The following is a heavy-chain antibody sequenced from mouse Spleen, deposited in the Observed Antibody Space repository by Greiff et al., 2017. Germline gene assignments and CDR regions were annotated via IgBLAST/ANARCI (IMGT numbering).Heavy chain of an antibody. J-gene: IGHJ4*01. CDR1: GYTFTSYW. D-gene: IGHD1-1*01. CDR3: ARGYYGSSYSAMDY. Sequence: QVQLQQPGAELVKPGASVKLSCKASGYTFTSYWMHWVKQRPGQGLEWIGMIHPNSGSTNYNEKFKSKATLTVDKSSSTAYMQLSSLTSEDSAVYYCARGYYGSSYSAMDYWGQGTSVTVSS. CDR2: IHPNSGST. V-gene: IGHV1-64*01.